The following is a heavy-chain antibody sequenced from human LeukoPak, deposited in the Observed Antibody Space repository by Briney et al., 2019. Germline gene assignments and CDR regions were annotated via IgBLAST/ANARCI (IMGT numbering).Heavy chain of an antibody. Sequence: GGSLRLSCAASGFTFSSYAMHWVRQAPGKGLEWVAFIGYDGSNKYYADSVKGRFTISRDNSKNTLYLQMNSLRAEDTAVYYCAKDQITIFGVVRRTDWGQGTLVTVSS. V-gene: IGHV3-30*02. CDR2: IGYDGSNK. CDR3: AKDQITIFGVVRRTD. D-gene: IGHD3-3*01. J-gene: IGHJ4*02. CDR1: GFTFSSYA.